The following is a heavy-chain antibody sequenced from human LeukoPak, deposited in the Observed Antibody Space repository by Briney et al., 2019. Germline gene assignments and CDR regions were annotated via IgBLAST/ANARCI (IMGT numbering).Heavy chain of an antibody. V-gene: IGHV3-21*01. J-gene: IGHJ4*02. CDR1: GFTFSTYS. Sequence: PGGSLRLSCAASGFTFSTYSMKWVRQAPGKGLEWVSFISSSSYIYYADSVKGRFTISRDNAKNSLYLHMNSLRAEDTAVYYCARGTMFPYYFDYWGQGTLVTVSS. D-gene: IGHD3-10*02. CDR3: ARGTMFPYYFDY. CDR2: ISSSSYI.